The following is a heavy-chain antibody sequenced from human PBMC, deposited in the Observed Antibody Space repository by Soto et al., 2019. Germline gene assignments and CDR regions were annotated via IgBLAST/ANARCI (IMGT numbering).Heavy chain of an antibody. D-gene: IGHD2-15*01. CDR3: ARIEGDCSGGSCYSGGFDY. CDR1: GFTLSDYY. Sequence: PGGSLRLSCAASGFTLSDYYMTWIRQAPGKGLEWVSYIDNSGTIKYYADSVKGRFTISRDNTKNSLSLQMNSLGAEDTAIYYCARIEGDCSGGSCYSGGFDYWGQGALVTVSS. J-gene: IGHJ4*02. V-gene: IGHV3-11*01. CDR2: IDNSGTIK.